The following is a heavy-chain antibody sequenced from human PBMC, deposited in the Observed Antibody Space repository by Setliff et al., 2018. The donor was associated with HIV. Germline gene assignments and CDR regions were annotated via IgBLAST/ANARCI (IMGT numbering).Heavy chain of an antibody. Sequence: ASVKVSCKASGNTFTNYAMNWVRQAPGQGLEWMVWINTNTGNPMYAQGFTGRFVFSLDTSASTAYLQISSLKAEDTAVYYCARERGGVTMIVVVNDAFDIWGQGTMVTVSS. CDR1: GNTFTNYA. CDR3: ARERGGVTMIVVVNDAFDI. J-gene: IGHJ3*02. D-gene: IGHD3-22*01. V-gene: IGHV7-4-1*02. CDR2: INTNTGNP.